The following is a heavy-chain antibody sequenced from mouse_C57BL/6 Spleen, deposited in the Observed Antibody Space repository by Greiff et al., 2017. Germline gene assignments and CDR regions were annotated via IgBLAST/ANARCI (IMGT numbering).Heavy chain of an antibody. CDR1: GFSLTSYG. CDR3: AKHNSKRNAMDY. J-gene: IGHJ4*01. CDR2: IWGGGSS. V-gene: IGHV2-9*01. Sequence: VKLMESGPGLVAPSQSLSITCTVSGFSLTSYGVDWVRQPPGKGLEWLGVIWGGGSSNYNSALLSRLSISKDNSKCQVVLKMNRLQTDYTAMYYCAKHNSKRNAMDYWGQGTSVTVSS. D-gene: IGHD2-5*01.